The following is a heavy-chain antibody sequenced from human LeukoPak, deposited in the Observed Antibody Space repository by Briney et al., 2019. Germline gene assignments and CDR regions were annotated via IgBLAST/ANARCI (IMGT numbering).Heavy chain of an antibody. CDR3: ARLTTAGIDY. CDR1: GYSFTSYW. J-gene: IGHJ4*02. CDR2: IYPGDSDT. D-gene: IGHD6-13*01. V-gene: IGHV5-51*01. Sequence: GESLKISCKGSGYSFTSYWIGWVRQTPGKGLEWMGIIYPGDSDTRYSPSFQGQVTISADKSITTAFLQWSSPKASDTAMYYCARLTTAGIDYWGQGTLVTISS.